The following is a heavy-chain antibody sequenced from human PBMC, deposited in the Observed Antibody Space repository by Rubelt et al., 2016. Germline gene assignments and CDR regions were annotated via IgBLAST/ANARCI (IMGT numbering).Heavy chain of an antibody. J-gene: IGHJ4*02. CDR1: GGSISTAGYY. CDR2: IYYSGST. CDR3: ARERHKAVAGQDYFDY. Sequence: QVQLQESGPGLVKPSQTLSLICTVSGGSISTAGYYWSWIRQHPGKGLEWIGYIYYSGSTYYNPSLKSRVTRSVDTSKNQFSLKLSSVTAADTAVYYCARERHKAVAGQDYFDYWGQGTLVTVSS. D-gene: IGHD6-19*01. V-gene: IGHV4-31*03.